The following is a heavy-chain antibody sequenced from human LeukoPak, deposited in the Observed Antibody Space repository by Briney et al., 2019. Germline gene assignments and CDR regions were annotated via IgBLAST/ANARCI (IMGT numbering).Heavy chain of an antibody. J-gene: IGHJ1*01. CDR3: ARDMTTVTTCYFQY. D-gene: IGHD4-17*01. CDR2: ISGSGGST. CDR1: GFTFSSYA. V-gene: IGHV3-23*01. Sequence: GGSLRLSCAASGFTFSSYAMSWVRQAPGQGLEWVSAISGSGGSTYSADSVKGRFTISTGNAKNSLYLQMNSLRAEDTAVYYCARDMTTVTTCYFQYWGQGTLVTVSS.